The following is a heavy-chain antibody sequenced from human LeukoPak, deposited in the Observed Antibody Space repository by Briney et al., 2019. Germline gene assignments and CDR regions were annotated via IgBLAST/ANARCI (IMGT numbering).Heavy chain of an antibody. V-gene: IGHV1-18*03. Sequence: AASVKVSCKASGYTFTSYGISWVRQAPGQGLEWMGWISAYNGNTNYAQKLQGRVTMTTDTSTSTAYMELRSLRSDDMAVYYCARGPYYYGSSGYYLFGYWGQGTLVTVSS. CDR3: ARGPYYYGSSGYYLFGY. CDR2: ISAYNGNT. J-gene: IGHJ4*02. CDR1: GYTFTSYG. D-gene: IGHD3-22*01.